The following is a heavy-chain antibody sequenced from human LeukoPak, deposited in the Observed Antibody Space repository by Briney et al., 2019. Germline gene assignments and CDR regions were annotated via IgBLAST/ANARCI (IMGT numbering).Heavy chain of an antibody. CDR2: INPNSGGT. V-gene: IGHV1-2*02. D-gene: IGHD6-13*01. Sequence: GASVKVSCKASGYTFTGYYMHWVRQAPGQGLEWMGWINPNSGGTNYAQKFQGRVTMTRDTSITTAYMELRSLTSDDTAVYYCARDGIDSSWPTPFDYWGLGTLVTVSS. CDR1: GYTFTGYY. CDR3: ARDGIDSSWPTPFDY. J-gene: IGHJ4*02.